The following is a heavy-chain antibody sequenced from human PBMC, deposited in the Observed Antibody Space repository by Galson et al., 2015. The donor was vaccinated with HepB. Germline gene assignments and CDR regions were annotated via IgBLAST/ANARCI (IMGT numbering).Heavy chain of an antibody. Sequence: CAISGDSVSSSGVGWDWIRQSPSRGLEWLGATYYRSTWHYDYAVSVKSRISLIPNTANNQFSLQLHPVTSEDTAVYYCARGFRNAFDIWGQGTVVTVSS. CDR1: GDSVSSSGVG. CDR3: ARGFRNAFDI. CDR2: TYYRSTWHY. J-gene: IGHJ3*02. V-gene: IGHV6-1*01.